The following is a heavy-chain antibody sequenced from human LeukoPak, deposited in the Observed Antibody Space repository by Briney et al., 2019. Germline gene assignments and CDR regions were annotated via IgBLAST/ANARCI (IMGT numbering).Heavy chain of an antibody. CDR2: INHSGST. Sequence: SETLSLTCAVYGGSFSGYYWSWIRQPPGKGLEWIGEINHSGSTNYNPSLKSRVTISVDTSKNQFSLKLSSVTAADTAVYYCARSTVTTSAWGQGTLVTVSS. CDR3: ARSTVTTSA. J-gene: IGHJ5*02. V-gene: IGHV4-34*01. CDR1: GGSFSGYY. D-gene: IGHD4-17*01.